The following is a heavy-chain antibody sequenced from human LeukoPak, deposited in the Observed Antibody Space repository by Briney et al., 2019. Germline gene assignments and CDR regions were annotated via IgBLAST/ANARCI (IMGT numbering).Heavy chain of an antibody. CDR3: ATDDYGDYGRGY. CDR2: ISGSGGST. CDR1: GFTFSSYA. Sequence: GGSLRLSCAASGFTFSSYAMSWVRQAPGKGLEWVSAISGSGGSTYYADSVKGRFTISRDNSKNTLYLQMNSLRAEDTAVYYCATDDYGDYGRGYWGQGTLVTVSS. J-gene: IGHJ4*02. V-gene: IGHV3-23*01. D-gene: IGHD4-17*01.